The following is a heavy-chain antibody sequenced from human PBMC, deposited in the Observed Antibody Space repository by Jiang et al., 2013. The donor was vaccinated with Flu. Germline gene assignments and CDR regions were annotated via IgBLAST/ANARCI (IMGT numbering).Heavy chain of an antibody. CDR1: GFTFNNYW. J-gene: IGHJ6*02. CDR2: IDYDGSST. CDR3: ARGGRRGPLVSCMDV. Sequence: LVQPGGSLRLSCAASGFTFNNYWIHWVRQVPGTGLVWVSRIDYDGSSTAYADSVKGRFTISRDNAKNTLYLQMNSLRVEDTAVYYCARGGRRGPLVSCMDVWGQGTTVTVSS. V-gene: IGHV3-74*01. D-gene: IGHD2-21*01.